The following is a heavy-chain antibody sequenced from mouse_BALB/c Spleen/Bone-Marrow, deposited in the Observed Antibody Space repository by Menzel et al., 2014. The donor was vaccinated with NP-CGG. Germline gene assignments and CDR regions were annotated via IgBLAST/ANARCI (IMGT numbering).Heavy chain of an antibody. D-gene: IGHD2-12*01. CDR3: TRSRRAMDY. CDR1: GYTFSSDY. CDR2: INPSNGGT. V-gene: IGHV1S81*02. J-gene: IGHJ4*01. Sequence: GAELVKPGASVKLSCKASGYTFSSDYMYWVKQRPGQGLEWIGEINPSNGGTNFNEKFKSKATLTVDKSSSTAYMQLSSLTSEDSAVYYCTRSRRAMDYWGQGTSVPVSS.